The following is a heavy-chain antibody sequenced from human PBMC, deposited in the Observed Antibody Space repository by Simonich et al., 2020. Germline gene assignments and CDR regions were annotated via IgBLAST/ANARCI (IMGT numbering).Heavy chain of an antibody. CDR2: INHRGST. V-gene: IGHV4-34*01. J-gene: IGHJ3*02. D-gene: IGHD1-1*01. CDR3: AGGKGWKNAFDI. CDR1: GGSFSGYY. Sequence: QVQLQQWGAGLLKPSETLSLTCAVYGGSFSGYYWIWIRQPPGQGLEWIGEINHRGSTNYNPALKSRGTISVETAKNQFSLKLSSVTAADTAVYYCAGGKGWKNAFDIWGQGTMVTVSS.